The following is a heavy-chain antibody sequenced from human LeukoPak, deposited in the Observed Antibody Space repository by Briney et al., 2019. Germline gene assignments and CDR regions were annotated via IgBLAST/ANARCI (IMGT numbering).Heavy chain of an antibody. CDR2: IKPNSGGP. J-gene: IGHJ4*02. V-gene: IGHV1-2*06. CDR3: ARDLEQYDFWSGYYPDY. D-gene: IGHD3-3*01. Sequence: SVKVSCKASGYTFTGYYMHWVRQAPGQGLEWMGRIKPNSGGPNYAQKFQGRVTMTRETSISTAYMELSRLRSDDTAVYYCARDLEQYDFWSGYYPDYWGQGTLVTVSS. CDR1: GYTFTGYY.